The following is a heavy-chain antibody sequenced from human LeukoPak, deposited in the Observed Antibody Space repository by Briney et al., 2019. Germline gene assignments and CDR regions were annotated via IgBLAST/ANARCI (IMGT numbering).Heavy chain of an antibody. Sequence: GGSLRLSXAASGFTFSTYWMSWVRQAPGKGLEWVANINGDGSEKYYVDSVRGRFTISRDNAKNSLYLQMNSLRAEDTAVYYCGVVFWGQGTLVTVSS. CDR2: INGDGSEK. J-gene: IGHJ4*02. CDR1: GFTFSTYW. CDR3: GVVF. V-gene: IGHV3-7*01.